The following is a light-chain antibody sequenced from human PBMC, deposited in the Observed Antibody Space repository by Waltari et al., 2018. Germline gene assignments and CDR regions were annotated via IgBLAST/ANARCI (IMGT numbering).Light chain of an antibody. CDR1: QSVSSSY. J-gene: IGKJ1*01. Sequence: EIVLTQSPGTLSLSPGERATLSCRASQSVSSSYLAWYQQKPGQAPRLLIYGASSRATGIPDRFSGSWSGTDFTLTISRLEPEDFAVYYCQQYGSSPGTFGPGTKVEIK. V-gene: IGKV3-20*01. CDR3: QQYGSSPGT. CDR2: GAS.